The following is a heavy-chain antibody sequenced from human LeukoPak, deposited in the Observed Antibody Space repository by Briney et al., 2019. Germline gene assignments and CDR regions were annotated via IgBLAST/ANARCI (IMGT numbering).Heavy chain of an antibody. J-gene: IGHJ5*02. CDR2: INPNSGGT. V-gene: IGHV1-2*02. Sequence: ASVKVSCKASGYTFTGYYMHWVRQAPGQGLEWMGWINPNSGGTNYAQKFQGRVTMTRDTSISTAYMELSSLRSEDTAVYYCARGYGYYDSSGYYSLSLSLDWFDPWGQGTLVTVSS. CDR3: ARGYGYYDSSGYYSLSLSLDWFDP. CDR1: GYTFTGYY. D-gene: IGHD3-22*01.